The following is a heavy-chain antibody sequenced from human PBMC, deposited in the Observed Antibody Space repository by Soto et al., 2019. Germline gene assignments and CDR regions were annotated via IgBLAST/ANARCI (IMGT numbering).Heavy chain of an antibody. CDR2: MNPNSGDT. Sequence: ASVKASCKTSGYTFTNYYIYWARQAARHELEWMGWMNPNSGDTQYAQRFQGRVTMTRDTSKSTAYMELSSLRSEDTALYYCARQTYYFDTSGYAFDYWGQGTPVTVSS. V-gene: IGHV1-8*01. CDR1: GYTFTNYY. D-gene: IGHD3-22*01. CDR3: ARQTYYFDTSGYAFDY. J-gene: IGHJ4*02.